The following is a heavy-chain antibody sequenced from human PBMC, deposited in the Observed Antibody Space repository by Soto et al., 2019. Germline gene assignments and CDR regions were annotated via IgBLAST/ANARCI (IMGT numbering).Heavy chain of an antibody. CDR1: GFTFSSYW. J-gene: IGHJ5*02. CDR3: ARVGSSSWMNWFDP. Sequence: GASVKVSCAASGFTFSSYWMHWVRQAPGKGLVWVSRINSDGSSTSYADSVKGRFTISRDNAKNTLYLQMNSLRAEDTAVYYCARVGSSSWMNWFDPWGQGTLVTVS. CDR2: INSDGSST. V-gene: IGHV3-74*01. D-gene: IGHD6-13*01.